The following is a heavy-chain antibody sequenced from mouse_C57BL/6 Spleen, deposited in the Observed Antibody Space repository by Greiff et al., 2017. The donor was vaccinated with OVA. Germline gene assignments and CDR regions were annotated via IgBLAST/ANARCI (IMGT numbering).Heavy chain of an antibody. CDR3: ARTSVLGNAMDY. D-gene: IGHD6-1*01. J-gene: IGHJ4*01. Sequence: QVQLQQPGAELVRPGTSVKLSCKASGYTFTSYWMHWVKQRPGQGLEWIGVIDPSDSYTNYNQKFKGKATLTVDTSSSTAYMQLSSLTSEDSAVYYCARTSVLGNAMDYWGQGTSDTVSS. V-gene: IGHV1-59*01. CDR1: GYTFTSYW. CDR2: IDPSDSYT.